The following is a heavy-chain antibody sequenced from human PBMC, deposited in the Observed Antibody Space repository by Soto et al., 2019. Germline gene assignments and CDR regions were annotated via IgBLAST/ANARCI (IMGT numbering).Heavy chain of an antibody. D-gene: IGHD3-10*01. V-gene: IGHV4-59*12. CDR3: ARAPRFSSGSYPIQH. CDR2: IYYSGST. Sequence: ASETLSLTCTVSGGSISSYYWSWIRQPPGKGLEWIGYIYYSGSTNYNPSLKSRVTISVDTSKNQFSLKLSSVTAADTAVYYCARAPRFSSGSYPIQHWGQGTLVTVSS. J-gene: IGHJ1*01. CDR1: GGSISSYY.